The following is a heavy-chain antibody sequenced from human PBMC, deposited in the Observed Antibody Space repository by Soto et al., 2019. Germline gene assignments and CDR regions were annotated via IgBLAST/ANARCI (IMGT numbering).Heavy chain of an antibody. CDR1: GGSISSSSYY. J-gene: IGHJ4*02. Sequence: SETLSLTCTVSGGSISSSSYYWGWIRQPPGKGLEWIGSIYYSGSTCYNPSLKSRVTISVDTSKNQFSLKLSSVTAADTAVYYCAGRDGYNLGYYFDYWGQGTLVTVSS. D-gene: IGHD5-12*01. CDR2: IYYSGST. CDR3: AGRDGYNLGYYFDY. V-gene: IGHV4-39*01.